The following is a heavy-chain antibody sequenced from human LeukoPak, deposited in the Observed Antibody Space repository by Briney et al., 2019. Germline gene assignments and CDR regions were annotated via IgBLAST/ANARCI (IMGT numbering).Heavy chain of an antibody. CDR2: ISSNGGST. CDR1: GFTFSSYA. J-gene: IGHJ4*02. CDR3: ARVSPDCGGDCYYDY. D-gene: IGHD2-21*02. V-gene: IGHV3-64*04. Sequence: PGGSLRLSCSASGFTFSSYAMQWVRQAPGKGLEYVSAISSNGGSTYYADSVKGRFTISRDNAKNTLYLQMNSLRAEDTAVYYCARVSPDCGGDCYYDYWGQGTLVTVSS.